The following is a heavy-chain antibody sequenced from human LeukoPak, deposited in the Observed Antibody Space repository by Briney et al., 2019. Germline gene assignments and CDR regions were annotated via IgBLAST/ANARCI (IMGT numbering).Heavy chain of an antibody. Sequence: GGSLRLSCAASGFTFSSYGMHWVRQAPGKGLEWVAVISYDGSNKYYADSVKGRFTISRDNSKNTLYLQMNSLRAEDTALYYCAKSSRRYSSGWYAFDIWGQGTMVTVSS. CDR2: ISYDGSNK. V-gene: IGHV3-30*18. J-gene: IGHJ3*02. D-gene: IGHD6-19*01. CDR3: AKSSRRYSSGWYAFDI. CDR1: GFTFSSYG.